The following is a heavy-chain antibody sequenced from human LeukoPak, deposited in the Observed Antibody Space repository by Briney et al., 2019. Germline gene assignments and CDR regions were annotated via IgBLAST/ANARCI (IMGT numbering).Heavy chain of an antibody. Sequence: SETLSLNCTVSGYSISSGFYWGWIRQPPGKGLEWIGSIYHTGSTYSNPSLKSPVTISVDTSKNQFSLKLSSVPAADTAVYYCARNNLHYYYMDVWGKGTTVTVSS. V-gene: IGHV4-38-2*02. CDR3: ARNNLHYYYMDV. CDR2: IYHTGST. J-gene: IGHJ6*03. CDR1: GYSISSGFY.